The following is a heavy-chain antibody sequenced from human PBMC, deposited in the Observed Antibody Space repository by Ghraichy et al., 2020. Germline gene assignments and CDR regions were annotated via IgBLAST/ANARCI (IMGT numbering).Heavy chain of an antibody. D-gene: IGHD3-22*01. J-gene: IGHJ3*02. V-gene: IGHV3-33*01. CDR3: ARDYYDSSGYYGDAFDI. CDR1: GFTFSSYG. CDR2: IWYDGSNK. Sequence: GGSLRLSCAASGFTFSSYGMHWVRQAPGKGLEWVAVIWYDGSNKYYADSVKGRFTISRDNSKNTLYLQMNSLRAEDTAVYYCARDYYDSSGYYGDAFDIWGQGTMVTVSS.